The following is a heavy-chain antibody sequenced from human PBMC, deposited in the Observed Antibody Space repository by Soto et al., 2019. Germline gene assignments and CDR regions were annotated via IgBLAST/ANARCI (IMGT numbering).Heavy chain of an antibody. V-gene: IGHV4-59*01. CDR3: ARGNCSSPNCYSFSGYYGMDV. Sequence: SETLSLTCTVSGGSITGYYWSWIRQPPGRGLEWIGYINYAGTTLYTPSLNSRVTISLDTSKNQFSLRLNSVTAADTALYYCARGNCSSPNCYSFSGYYGMDVWGQGTTVTVSS. D-gene: IGHD2-2*01. CDR1: GGSITGYY. J-gene: IGHJ6*02. CDR2: INYAGTT.